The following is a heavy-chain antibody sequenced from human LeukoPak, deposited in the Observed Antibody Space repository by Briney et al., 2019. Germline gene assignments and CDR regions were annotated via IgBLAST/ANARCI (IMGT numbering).Heavy chain of an antibody. D-gene: IGHD1-14*01. CDR3: IGIWDAFDI. J-gene: IGHJ3*02. CDR2: IRQDGNEK. CDR1: GFTFSTYW. Sequence: TGGSLRLSCAASGFTFSTYWMTWVRQAPGEGLEWVANIRQDGNEKYYVDSVKGRFTISRDNAKNSLYLQMNSLRAEDTAVYYCIGIWDAFDIWGQGTMVTVSS. V-gene: IGHV3-7*01.